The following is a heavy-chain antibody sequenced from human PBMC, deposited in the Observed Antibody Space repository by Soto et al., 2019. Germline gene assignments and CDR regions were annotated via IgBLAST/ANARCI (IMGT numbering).Heavy chain of an antibody. CDR3: AVVPAANGHYGMDV. V-gene: IGHV3-48*01. Sequence: PGESLKISCAASGFTLSDHYIDWVRQAPGKGLEWVSYISSSSSTIYYADSVKGRFTISRDNAKNSLYLQMNSLRAEDTAVYYCAVVPAANGHYGMDVWGQGTTVTVSS. CDR2: ISSSSSTI. D-gene: IGHD2-2*01. CDR1: GFTLSDHY. J-gene: IGHJ6*02.